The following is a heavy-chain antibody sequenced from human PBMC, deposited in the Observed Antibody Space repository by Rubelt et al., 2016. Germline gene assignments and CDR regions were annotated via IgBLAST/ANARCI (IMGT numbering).Heavy chain of an antibody. CDR3: ARVHYYDSSGYPDAFDI. CDR2: ISSSSSTI. J-gene: IGHJ3*02. D-gene: IGHD3-22*01. CDR1: GFTFSSYS. Sequence: GGGLVQPGGSLRLSCAASGFTFSSYSMNWVRQAPGKGLEWVSYISSSSSTISYADSVKGRFTISRDNAKNSLYLQMNSLRGEDTAVYYCARVHYYDSSGYPDAFDIWGQGTMVTVSS. V-gene: IGHV3-48*04.